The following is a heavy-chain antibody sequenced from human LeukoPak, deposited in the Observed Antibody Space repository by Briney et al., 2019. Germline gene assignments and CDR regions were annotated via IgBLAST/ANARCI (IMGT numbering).Heavy chain of an antibody. V-gene: IGHV1-18*01. Sequence: ASVKVSCKASGYSFVGYGITWVRQAPGQGLEWMGWFNPENGNTNYAQKVQGRVTMTADTSTSTSYMELRSLRPEDTALYYCVKDIRVDYYGSAKNNMDVWGQGTTVSVSS. D-gene: IGHD3-10*01. CDR1: GYSFVGYG. J-gene: IGHJ6*02. CDR2: FNPENGNT. CDR3: VKDIRVDYYGSAKNNMDV.